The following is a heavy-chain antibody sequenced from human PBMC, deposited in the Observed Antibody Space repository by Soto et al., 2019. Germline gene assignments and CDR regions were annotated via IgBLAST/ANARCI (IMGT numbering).Heavy chain of an antibody. CDR1: GGSISSYY. CDR3: ARGNRLWFGELFYYGMDV. V-gene: IGHV4-59*01. Sequence: PLETLSLTCTVSGGSISSYYWSWIRQPPGKGLEWIGYIYYSGSTNYNPSLKSRVTISVDTSKNQFSLKLSSVTAADTAVYYCARGNRLWFGELFYYGMDVWGQGTTVTVSS. CDR2: IYYSGST. D-gene: IGHD3-10*01. J-gene: IGHJ6*02.